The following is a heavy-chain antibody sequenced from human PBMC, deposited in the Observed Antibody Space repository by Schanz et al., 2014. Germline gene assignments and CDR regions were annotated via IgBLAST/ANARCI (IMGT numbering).Heavy chain of an antibody. V-gene: IGHV3-23*04. D-gene: IGHD3-10*01. CDR1: GFTFSSYA. J-gene: IGHJ3*02. CDR2: ISGSGGST. Sequence: VQLVESGGGLVKPGGSLRLSCGVSGFTFSSYAMSWVRQAPGKGLEWVSAISGSGGSTYYADSVKGRFTISRDNSKNTLYLQMNSLRAEDTAVYYCAKGRFGELSAFDIWGQGTMVTVSS. CDR3: AKGRFGELSAFDI.